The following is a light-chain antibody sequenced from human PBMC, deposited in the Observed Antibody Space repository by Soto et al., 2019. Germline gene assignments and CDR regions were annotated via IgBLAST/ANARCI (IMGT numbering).Light chain of an antibody. Sequence: QSVLTQPPSASGSPGQSVTISCTGTKSDIGVYDFVSWYQHHPGKAPRLIIYEVVQRPSGVPDRFSGSKSGNTASLTVSGLQAADEADYFCKSYAGSNNFVFGTGTKSPS. CDR3: KSYAGSNNFV. CDR1: KSDIGVYDF. V-gene: IGLV2-8*01. CDR2: EVV. J-gene: IGLJ1*01.